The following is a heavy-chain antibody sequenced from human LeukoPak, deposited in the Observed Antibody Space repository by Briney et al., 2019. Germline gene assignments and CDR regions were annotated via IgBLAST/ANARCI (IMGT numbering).Heavy chain of an antibody. Sequence: GGSLRLSCAASGFNFNDYAIHGLGQAPGKGLEWVALISYDGENEYYADSVKGRFTISRDNSNNTLSLQMNSLRPDDTAVYYCAKVQRPRVMFTDPFDYWGLGTLVTVSS. V-gene: IGHV3-30*18. J-gene: IGHJ4*02. CDR3: AKVQRPRVMFTDPFDY. D-gene: IGHD2-21*01. CDR1: GFNFNDYA. CDR2: ISYDGENE.